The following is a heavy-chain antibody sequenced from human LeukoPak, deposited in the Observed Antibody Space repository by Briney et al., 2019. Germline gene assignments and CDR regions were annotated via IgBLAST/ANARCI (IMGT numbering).Heavy chain of an antibody. CDR1: GGSISSSSYY. CDR2: IYYSGST. Sequence: SETLSLTCTVSGGSISSSSYYWGWIRQPPGKGLEWIGSIYYSGSTYYNPSLKSRVTISVDTSKNQFSLKLSSVTAADTAVYYCAREAGYCSSTSCSQGWFDPWGQGTLVTVSS. CDR3: AREAGYCSSTSCSQGWFDP. D-gene: IGHD2-2*01. J-gene: IGHJ5*02. V-gene: IGHV4-39*07.